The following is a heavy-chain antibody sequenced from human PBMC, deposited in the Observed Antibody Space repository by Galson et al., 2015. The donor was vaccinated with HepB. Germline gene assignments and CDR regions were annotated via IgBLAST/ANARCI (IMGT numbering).Heavy chain of an antibody. CDR1: GYTFMNYA. V-gene: IGHV7-4-1*01. CDR2: INTDTGNP. D-gene: IGHD2-15*01. J-gene: IGHJ4*02. Sequence: SVKVSCKASGYTFMNYAMNWVRQAPGQGLEWMGWINTDTGNPTYAQAFTGRFVFSLDTSVSTAHLLIYSLEAEDTAVYYCARARSCSGGRCYSDYWGQGTLVSVSS. CDR3: ARARSCSGGRCYSDY.